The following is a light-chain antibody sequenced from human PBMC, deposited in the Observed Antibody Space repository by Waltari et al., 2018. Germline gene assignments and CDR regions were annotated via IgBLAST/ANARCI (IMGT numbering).Light chain of an antibody. Sequence: SYVLTQPPSVSVAPGQTARIACGGNDIGTKSVHWYQHKPGLAPLVVVYYDSDRPSKTPARFSGSNSGNSATLTISRVDAGDEADYYCQVWDRDTGQSGVFGGGTKLTVL. CDR1: DIGTKS. CDR2: YDS. J-gene: IGLJ3*02. V-gene: IGLV3-21*01. CDR3: QVWDRDTGQSGV.